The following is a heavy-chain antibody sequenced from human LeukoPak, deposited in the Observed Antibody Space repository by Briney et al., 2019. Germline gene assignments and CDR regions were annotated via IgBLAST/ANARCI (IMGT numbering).Heavy chain of an antibody. CDR3: ARDSTYYGSGSYLVHYYYYMDV. CDR1: GFTFSSYS. D-gene: IGHD3-10*01. V-gene: IGHV3-21*01. Sequence: GGSLRLSCAASGFTFSSYSMNWVRQAPGKGLEGVSSISSSSSYIYYADSVKGRFTISRDNAKNSLYLQMNSLRAEDTAVYYCARDSTYYGSGSYLVHYYYYMDVWGKGTTVTVSS. J-gene: IGHJ6*03. CDR2: ISSSSSYI.